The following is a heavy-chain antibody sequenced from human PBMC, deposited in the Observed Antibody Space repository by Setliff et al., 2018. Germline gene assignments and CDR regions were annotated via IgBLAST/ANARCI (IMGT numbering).Heavy chain of an antibody. CDR1: GFAFSTYR. CDR2: ITSSSSTI. Sequence: GGSLRLSCAAPGFAFSTYRMNWVRQAPGKGLERVSYITSSSSTIDYANSVKGRFTISRDDAKNSLYLQMNSLRAEDTAVYYCARVIYFYYMDVWGKGTTVTVSS. CDR3: ARVIYFYYMDV. J-gene: IGHJ6*03. V-gene: IGHV3-48*01.